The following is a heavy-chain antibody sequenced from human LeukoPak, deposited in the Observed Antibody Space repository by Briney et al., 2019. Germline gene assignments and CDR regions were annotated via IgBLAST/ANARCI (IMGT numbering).Heavy chain of an antibody. V-gene: IGHV3-73*01. J-gene: IGHJ6*03. Sequence: AGGSLKLSCAVSGFTFSSSAMHWVRQASGKGLERVGRIRSKANSYATENAASVKGRFTISRDDSKHTAYLQMNSLKTEDTAVYYCTRHKESGVTTDRRGYYYYYMDVWGKGTTVTVSS. CDR2: IRSKANSYAT. CDR1: GFTFSSSA. CDR3: TRHKESGVTTDRRGYYYYYMDV. D-gene: IGHD4-17*01.